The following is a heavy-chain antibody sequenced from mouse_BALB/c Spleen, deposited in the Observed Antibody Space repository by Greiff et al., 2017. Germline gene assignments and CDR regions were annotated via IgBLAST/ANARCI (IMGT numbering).Heavy chain of an antibody. V-gene: IGHV5-6*01. CDR2: ISSGGSYT. CDR3: ARQGGNYVRYFDV. J-gene: IGHJ1*01. Sequence: EVKLMESGGDLVKPGGSLKLSCAASGFTFSSYGMSWVRQTPDKRLEWVATISSGGSYTYYPDSVKGRFTISRDNAKNTLYLQMSSLKSEDTAMYYCARQGGNYVRYFDVWGAGTTVTVSS. CDR1: GFTFSSYG. D-gene: IGHD2-1*01.